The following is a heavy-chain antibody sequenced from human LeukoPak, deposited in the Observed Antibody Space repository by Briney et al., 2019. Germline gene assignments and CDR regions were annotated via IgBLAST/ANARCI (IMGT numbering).Heavy chain of an antibody. Sequence: ASVKVSCKASGYTFTSYYLHWVRQAPGQGLEWMGIIKPNGGSTTYAQKLQGRVTMTRDTSTSTVYMELSSLRSDDTAVYYCARGVGTNYFDYRGQGTLVTVSS. CDR2: IKPNGGST. CDR3: ARGVGTNYFDY. V-gene: IGHV1-46*01. J-gene: IGHJ4*02. CDR1: GYTFTSYY. D-gene: IGHD1-26*01.